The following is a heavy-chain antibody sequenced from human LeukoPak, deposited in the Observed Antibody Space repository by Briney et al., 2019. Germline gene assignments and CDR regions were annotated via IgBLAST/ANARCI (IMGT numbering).Heavy chain of an antibody. D-gene: IGHD5-12*01. CDR1: VGAIRRYY. CDR3: ARPRRGYVRLAY. CDR2: IYTSGST. Sequence: PSETLSLTCTVSVGAIRRYYRSWIRQPAGKGLEWIGRIYTSGSTNYNPSLKSRVTMSADTAKNQFSLKLSSVTAADTAVYYCARPRRGYVRLAYWGQGTLVTVSS. J-gene: IGHJ4*02. V-gene: IGHV4-4*07.